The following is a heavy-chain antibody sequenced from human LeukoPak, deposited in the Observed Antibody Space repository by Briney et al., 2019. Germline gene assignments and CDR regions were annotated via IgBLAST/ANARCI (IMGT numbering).Heavy chain of an antibody. CDR2: VHYSGST. CDR3: ARHGHHGDHDY. CDR1: GDSISSSTFY. J-gene: IGHJ4*02. D-gene: IGHD2-21*02. Sequence: SETLSLTCTVSGDSISSSTFYWGWIRQPPGKGLEWIGSVHYSGSTSYNPSLKSRVTISVDTSKNQFSLKLTSVTAADTAVYYCARHGHHGDHDYWGQGTLVTVSS. V-gene: IGHV4-39*01.